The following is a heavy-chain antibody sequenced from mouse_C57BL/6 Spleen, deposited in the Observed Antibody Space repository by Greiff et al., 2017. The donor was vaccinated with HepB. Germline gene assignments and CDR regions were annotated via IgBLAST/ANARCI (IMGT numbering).Heavy chain of an antibody. V-gene: IGHV2-2*01. Sequence: QVQLKESGPGLVQPSQSLSITCTVSGFSLTSYGVHWVRQSPGKGLEWLGVIWGGGSTDYNAAFISRLSISKDNSKSQVFFKMNSLQADDTAIYYCARNGDYYGSSHYWYFDVWGTGTTVTVSS. CDR1: GFSLTSYG. D-gene: IGHD1-1*01. J-gene: IGHJ1*03. CDR3: ARNGDYYGSSHYWYFDV. CDR2: IWGGGST.